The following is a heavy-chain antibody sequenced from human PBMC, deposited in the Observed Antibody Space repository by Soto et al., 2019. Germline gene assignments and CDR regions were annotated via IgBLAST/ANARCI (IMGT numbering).Heavy chain of an antibody. CDR1: GFHFSSYC. J-gene: IGHJ4*02. Sequence: GGSLRLSCAASGFHFSSYCMHWVRQTPGKGLEWVAVISYDGSNKYYADSVKGRFTISRDNSKNTLYLQMNSLRAEDTAVYYCAKALPPIAAAGTIDYWGQGTLVTVSS. V-gene: IGHV3-30*18. CDR2: ISYDGSNK. D-gene: IGHD6-13*01. CDR3: AKALPPIAAAGTIDY.